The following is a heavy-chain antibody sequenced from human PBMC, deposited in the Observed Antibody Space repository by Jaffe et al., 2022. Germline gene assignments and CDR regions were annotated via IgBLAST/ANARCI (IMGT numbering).Heavy chain of an antibody. Sequence: QVQLVQSGAEVKKPGSSVKVSCKASGGTFSSYAISWVRQAPGQGLEWMGGIIPIFGTANYAQKFQGRVTITTDESTSTAYMELSSLRSEDTAVYYCARDLYSGYDWIPLGYYYYYMDVWGKGTTVTVSS. CDR3: ARDLYSGYDWIPLGYYYYYMDV. CDR1: GGTFSSYA. D-gene: IGHD5-12*01. V-gene: IGHV1-69*05. CDR2: IIPIFGTA. J-gene: IGHJ6*03.